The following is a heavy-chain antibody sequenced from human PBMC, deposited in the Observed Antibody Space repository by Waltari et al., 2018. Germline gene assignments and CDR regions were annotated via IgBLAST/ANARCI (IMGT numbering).Heavy chain of an antibody. V-gene: IGHV1-46*01. D-gene: IGHD3-10*01. J-gene: IGHJ1*01. CDR3: ARENIMGTTSGDFAF. Sequence: QVQLVQSGAEVKKPGASVKVSCQASGYTFTKYWMHWLRQAPGQGLAWMGIIKPSNGNTTYAPHFQGRMTMTRDASTGTVNMELSSLRSDDTAVYYCARENIMGTTSGDFAFWGQGTLVTVSS. CDR1: GYTFTKYW. CDR2: IKPSNGNT.